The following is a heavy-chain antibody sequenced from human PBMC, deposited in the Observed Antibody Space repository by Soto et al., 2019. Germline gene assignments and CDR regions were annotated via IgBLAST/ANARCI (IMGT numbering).Heavy chain of an antibody. V-gene: IGHV4-39*01. CDR3: ARHLPRSYSSSSTRKYSYGYIPGYFDY. D-gene: IGHD5-18*01. CDR1: GGSISSSSYY. J-gene: IGHJ4*02. CDR2: IYYSGST. Sequence: SDTLSLTCTVSGGSISSSSYYWGWIRQPPGKGLEWIGSIYYSGSTYYNPSLKSRVTISVDTSKNQFSLKLSSVTAADTAVYYCARHLPRSYSSSSTRKYSYGYIPGYFDYWGQGTLVTVSS.